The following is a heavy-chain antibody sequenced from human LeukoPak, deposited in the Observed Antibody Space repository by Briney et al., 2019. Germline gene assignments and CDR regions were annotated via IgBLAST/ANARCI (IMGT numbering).Heavy chain of an antibody. CDR1: GFTGSSNY. V-gene: IGHV3-53*01. Sequence: PGGSLRLSCAASGFTGSSNYMSWVRQAPGKGLEWVSVIYSGGSTYYADSVKGRFTISRDNSKNTLYLQMNSLRAEDTAVYYCARDKVLPDPYGMDVWGQGTTVTVSS. CDR2: IYSGGST. CDR3: ARDKVLPDPYGMDV. J-gene: IGHJ6*02. D-gene: IGHD1-14*01.